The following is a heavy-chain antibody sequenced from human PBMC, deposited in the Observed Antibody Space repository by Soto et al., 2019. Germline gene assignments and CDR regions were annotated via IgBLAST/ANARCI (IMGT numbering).Heavy chain of an antibody. D-gene: IGHD1-7*01. CDR2: IKPDGSEK. J-gene: IGHJ4*02. CDR3: ARLGTN. CDR1: GFTFSSYW. V-gene: IGHV3-7*03. Sequence: EVQLVESGGGLVQPGGSLRLSCAASGFTFSSYWMNWVRQAPGKGLQWVANIKPDGSEKYYADSVRGRFTISRDNAKNSLYLQMNSLRADDTAVYYCARLGTNWGQGTLVSVSS.